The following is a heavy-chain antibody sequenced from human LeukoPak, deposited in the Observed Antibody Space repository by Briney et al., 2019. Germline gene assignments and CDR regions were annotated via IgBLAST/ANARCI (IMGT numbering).Heavy chain of an antibody. CDR3: ARDLAARSYYYMDV. Sequence: ASVKVFCKASGYTFTSYGISWVRQAPGQGLEWMGWISAYNGNTNYAQKLQGRVTMTTDTSTSTAYMELRSLRSDDTAVYYCARDLAARSYYYMDVWGKGTTVTVSS. CDR2: ISAYNGNT. J-gene: IGHJ6*03. V-gene: IGHV1-18*01. D-gene: IGHD6-6*01. CDR1: GYTFTSYG.